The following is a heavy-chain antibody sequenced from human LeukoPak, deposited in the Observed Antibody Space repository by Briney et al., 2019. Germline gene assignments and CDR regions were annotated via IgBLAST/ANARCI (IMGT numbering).Heavy chain of an antibody. V-gene: IGHV3-30*03. CDR2: ISYDGSNK. CDR3: ARDGRPGLLLDY. D-gene: IGHD2-15*01. J-gene: IGHJ4*02. Sequence: GGSLRLSCAASGFTFSSYGMHWVRQAPGKGLEWVAVISYDGSNKYYADSVKGRFTISRDNSKNTLYLQMNSLRAEDTAVYYCARDGRPGLLLDYWGQGTLVTVSS. CDR1: GFTFSSYG.